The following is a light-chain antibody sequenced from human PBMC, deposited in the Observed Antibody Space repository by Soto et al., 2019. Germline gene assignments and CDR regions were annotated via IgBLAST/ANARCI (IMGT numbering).Light chain of an antibody. V-gene: IGKV3-20*01. Sequence: EIVLTQSPGTLSLSPGEKATLSCRASQSVSSNYLAWYQQKPGQAPRPLIYGASSRAIGIPDRFSGSGSGTDFTLTISRLEPEDFAVYSCQQYGSLPWTFGQGSMV. CDR1: QSVSSNY. J-gene: IGKJ1*01. CDR2: GAS. CDR3: QQYGSLPWT.